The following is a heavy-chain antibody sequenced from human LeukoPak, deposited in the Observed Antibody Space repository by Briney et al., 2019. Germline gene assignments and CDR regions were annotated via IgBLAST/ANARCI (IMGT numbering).Heavy chain of an antibody. CDR2: MSTSGKT. CDR1: GGFISNYY. CDR3: ARDSRYYDCWSGYLDY. V-gene: IGHV4-4*07. Sequence: PSETLSLTCSVSGGFISNYYWSWIRRPAGKGLEWIGRMSTSGKTNYNPSLKSRVTMSVDTSNNQFFLNLSSVTAADTAVYYCARDSRYYDCWSGYLDYWGQGTLVTVSS. D-gene: IGHD3-3*01. J-gene: IGHJ4*02.